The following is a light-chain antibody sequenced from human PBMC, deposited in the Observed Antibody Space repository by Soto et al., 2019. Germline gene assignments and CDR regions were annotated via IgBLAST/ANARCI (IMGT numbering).Light chain of an antibody. Sequence: EIVMTQFPNTLSLSPGERATLSCRASQSISSSYLAWYQQKPGQAPRLLIYGAYSRATGIPDRFSGSGSGTDFTLSISRLEPEDFAVYYCQQYRSSPPTFGQGTKVDIK. CDR1: QSISSSY. CDR3: QQYRSSPPT. V-gene: IGKV3-20*01. J-gene: IGKJ1*01. CDR2: GAY.